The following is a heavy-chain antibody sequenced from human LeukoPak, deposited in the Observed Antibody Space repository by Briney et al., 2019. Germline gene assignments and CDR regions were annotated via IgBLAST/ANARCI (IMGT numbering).Heavy chain of an antibody. Sequence: GGSLRLSCAASGFTFYDYAMHWVRHAPGKGLEWGSGISWNSGSIGYADFVKGRFTISRDNAKHSLYLQMNSLRAADTALYYCAKGRSSWSLNWFDPWGQGTLVTVSS. D-gene: IGHD6-13*01. V-gene: IGHV3-9*01. CDR1: GFTFYDYA. J-gene: IGHJ5*02. CDR3: AKGRSSWSLNWFDP. CDR2: ISWNSGSI.